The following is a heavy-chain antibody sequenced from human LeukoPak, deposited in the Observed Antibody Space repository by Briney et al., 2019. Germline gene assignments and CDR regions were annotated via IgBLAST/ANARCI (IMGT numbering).Heavy chain of an antibody. CDR1: GYTLTELS. D-gene: IGHD3-22*01. J-gene: IGHJ5*02. CDR3: ATGYYDSSGYYVNWFDP. Sequence: ASVKVSCKVSGYTLTELSMHWVRQAPGKGLEWMGGFDPEDGETIYAQTLQGRVTMTEDTSTNPAYMELSSLRSEDTAVYYCATGYYDSSGYYVNWFDPWGQGTLVTVSS. V-gene: IGHV1-24*01. CDR2: FDPEDGET.